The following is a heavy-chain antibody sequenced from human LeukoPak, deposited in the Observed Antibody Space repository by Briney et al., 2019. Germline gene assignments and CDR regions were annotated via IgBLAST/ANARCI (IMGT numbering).Heavy chain of an antibody. V-gene: IGHV3-74*01. CDR2: INSDGSST. CDR1: GFTSSSYW. J-gene: IGHJ3*02. Sequence: GGSLRLSCAASGFTSSSYWMHWVRQAPGKGLVWVSRINSDGSSTSYVDSVRGRFTISRDNAKNSLYLQMNSLRAEDTAVYYCARAGDGFDIWGQGTMVTVSS. CDR3: ARAGDGFDI.